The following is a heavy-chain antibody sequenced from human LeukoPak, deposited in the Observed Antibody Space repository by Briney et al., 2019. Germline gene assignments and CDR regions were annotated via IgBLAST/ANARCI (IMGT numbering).Heavy chain of an antibody. Sequence: SGPTLVNPTQTLTLTCTFSGFSLSTSGMCVSWIRQPPGKALEWLALIDWDDDKYYSTSLKTRLTISKDTSKNQVVLTMTNMDPVDTATYYCARTSYYYDSSGYYLPDYWGQGTPVTVSS. CDR2: IDWDDDK. V-gene: IGHV2-70*01. D-gene: IGHD3-22*01. CDR1: GFSLSTSGMC. J-gene: IGHJ4*02. CDR3: ARTSYYYDSSGYYLPDY.